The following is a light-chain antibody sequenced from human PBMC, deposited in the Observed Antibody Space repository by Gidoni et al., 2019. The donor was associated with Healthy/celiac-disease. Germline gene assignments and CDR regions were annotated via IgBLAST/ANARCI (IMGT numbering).Light chain of an antibody. J-gene: IGKJ1*01. CDR3: QQYNSSLT. V-gene: IGKV1-5*03. CDR2: KAS. CDR1: QSISSW. Sequence: DIQMTQSPSTLSASVGDRVTITCRASQSISSWLAWYQQKPGKAPKLLIYKASSLESGVPSRFSGRGSGKEFTLTISRLQPDDFATYYCQQYNSSLTFGQGTKVEIK.